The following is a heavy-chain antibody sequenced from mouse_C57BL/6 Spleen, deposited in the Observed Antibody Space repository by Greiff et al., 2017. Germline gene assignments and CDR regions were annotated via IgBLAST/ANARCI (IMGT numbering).Heavy chain of an antibody. CDR1: GYSFTGYY. D-gene: IGHD4-1*01. V-gene: IGHV1-42*01. J-gene: IGHJ2*01. Sequence: VQLQQSGPELVKPGASVKISCKASGYSFTGYYMNWVKQSPEKSLEWIGEINPSTGGTTYNQKFKAKATLTVDKSSSTAYMQLKSLTSEDSAVYYCARGWDEDYFDYWGQGTTLTVSS. CDR2: INPSTGGT. CDR3: ARGWDEDYFDY.